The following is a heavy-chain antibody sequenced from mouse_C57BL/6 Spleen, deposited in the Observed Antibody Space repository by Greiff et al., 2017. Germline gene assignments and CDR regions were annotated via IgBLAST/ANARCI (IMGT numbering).Heavy chain of an antibody. CDR3: ARTEYNILYFDY. V-gene: IGHV1-4*01. J-gene: IGHJ2*01. CDR2: INPSSGDT. Sequence: VQLQQSGAELARPGASVKMSCKASGYTFTSYTMHWVKPRPGKGLEWIGYINPSSGDTKYNQKFKDKATLTADKSSSTAYMQLSSRTSEDSAVYYCARTEYNILYFDYWGQGTTLTVSS. D-gene: IGHD1-3*01. CDR1: GYTFTSYT.